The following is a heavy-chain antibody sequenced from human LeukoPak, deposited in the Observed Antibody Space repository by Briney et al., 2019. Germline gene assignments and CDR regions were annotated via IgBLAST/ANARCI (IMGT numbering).Heavy chain of an antibody. D-gene: IGHD4-11*01. CDR2: IYPADSDT. Sequence: GESLKISCKASGYTFSNYWIGWVRQMPGKGLEWMTIIYPADSDTRYSPSVQGQVTISADKSISTAYVQWSSLRASDSAMYYCARQKYSSGLDAFDIWGQGTMATVSS. J-gene: IGHJ3*02. CDR1: GYTFSNYW. V-gene: IGHV5-51*01. CDR3: ARQKYSSGLDAFDI.